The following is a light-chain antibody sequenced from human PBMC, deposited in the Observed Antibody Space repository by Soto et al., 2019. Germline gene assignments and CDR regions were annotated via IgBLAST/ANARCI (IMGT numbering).Light chain of an antibody. V-gene: IGKV1-9*01. Sequence: DIQLTQSPSFLSASVGDRVTITCRASQGINSYLAWYQQKPGKVPTLLIYAASTLQSGVPSRFGGSGSGTEFTLTISSLQPEEFATDYCQQINSYPITFGQGTRLEI. CDR3: QQINSYPIT. CDR1: QGINSY. CDR2: AAS. J-gene: IGKJ5*01.